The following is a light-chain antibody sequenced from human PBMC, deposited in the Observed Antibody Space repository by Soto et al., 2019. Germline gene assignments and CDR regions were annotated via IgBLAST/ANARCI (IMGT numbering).Light chain of an antibody. Sequence: EIVLTQSPGTLSLSPGERATLSCRASQSVSSSYLAWYQQKPGQSPRLLIYGSSRRATGIPDRFSGSGSGTDLPLTISNLQADDVAVYYCQQYFTTPPTFGQGTKVEIK. CDR3: QQYFTTPPT. V-gene: IGKV3-20*01. J-gene: IGKJ2*01. CDR1: QSVSSSY. CDR2: GSS.